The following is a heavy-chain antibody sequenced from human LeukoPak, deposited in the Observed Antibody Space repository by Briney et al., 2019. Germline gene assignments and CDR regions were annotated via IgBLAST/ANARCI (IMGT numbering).Heavy chain of an antibody. CDR3: AKDGYGDYATHYYYYYYMDV. J-gene: IGHJ6*03. D-gene: IGHD4-17*01. CDR2: ISWDGGST. CDR1: GFTFDDYA. V-gene: IGHV3-43D*03. Sequence: GGSLRLSCAASGFTFDDYAMHWVRQAPGKGLEWVSLISWDGGSTYYADSVKGRFTISRDNSKNSLYLQMNSLRAEDTALYYCAKDGYGDYATHYYYYYYMDVWGKGTTVTVSS.